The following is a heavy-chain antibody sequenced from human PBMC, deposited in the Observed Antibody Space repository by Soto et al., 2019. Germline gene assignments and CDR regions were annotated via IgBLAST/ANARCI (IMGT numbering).Heavy chain of an antibody. CDR3: VAWSVNNL. J-gene: IGHJ4*02. D-gene: IGHD1-20*01. CDR1: GFTFATSG. CDR2: FSGGGKNT. Sequence: GGSLRLSCVTSGFTFATSGMSWVRQAPGKGLEWISGFSGGGKNTDTKYADSVKGRFTISRDNGRNSLYLQMNSLRVEDTALYYCVAWSVNNLWGQGTPVTVSS. V-gene: IGHV3-21*01.